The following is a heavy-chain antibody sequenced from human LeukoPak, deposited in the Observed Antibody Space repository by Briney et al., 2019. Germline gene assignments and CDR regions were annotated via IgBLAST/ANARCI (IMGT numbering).Heavy chain of an antibody. Sequence: GASVKVSFKASGGTFSSYAISWVRQAPGQGLEWMGGIIPIFGTANYAQKFQGRVTITTDESTSTAYMELSSLRSEDTAVYYCARGRAPVGVVPAAALDAFDIWGQGTMVTVSS. CDR1: GGTFSSYA. V-gene: IGHV1-69*05. CDR3: ARGRAPVGVVPAAALDAFDI. CDR2: IIPIFGTA. D-gene: IGHD2-2*01. J-gene: IGHJ3*02.